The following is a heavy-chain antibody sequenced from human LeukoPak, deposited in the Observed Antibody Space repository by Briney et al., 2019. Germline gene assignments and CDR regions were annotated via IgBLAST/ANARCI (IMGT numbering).Heavy chain of an antibody. CDR1: GGTFSSYA. V-gene: IGHV1-69*05. CDR3: ARDRSRWGALFDY. Sequence: SVKVSCKASGGTFSSYAISWVRQAPGQGLEWMGGIIPIFGTANYAQKFQGRVTITTDESTSTAYMELSSLRSEDTAVYYCARDRSRWGALFDYWSQGTLVTVSS. CDR2: IIPIFGTA. D-gene: IGHD6-13*01. J-gene: IGHJ4*02.